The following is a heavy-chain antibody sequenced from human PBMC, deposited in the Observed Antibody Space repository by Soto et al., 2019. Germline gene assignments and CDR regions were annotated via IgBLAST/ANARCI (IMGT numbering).Heavy chain of an antibody. V-gene: IGHV4-4*02. CDR3: ATRAPIDGDPY. CDR1: GDSISSPTW. Sequence: QVQLQESGPGLVKPSETLSLTCDVSGDSISSPTWWTWDRQPPGKGLEWIGEVYHSGSTNYNSSLKSRVTISVDKSKNQFSLRLTSVTAADTAVYYCATRAPIDGDPYWGQGTLVTVSS. J-gene: IGHJ4*02. D-gene: IGHD4-17*01. CDR2: VYHSGST.